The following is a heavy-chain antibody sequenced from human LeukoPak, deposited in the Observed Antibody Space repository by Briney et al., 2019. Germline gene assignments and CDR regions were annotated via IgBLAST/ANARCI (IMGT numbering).Heavy chain of an antibody. Sequence: ASVKVSCKASGGTFSSYAISWVLQAPGQGLEWMGGIIPIFGTANYAQKFQGRVTITTDESTSTAYMELSSLRSEDTAVYYCARTGIVGATGIFDYWGQGTLVTVSS. CDR2: IIPIFGTA. CDR3: ARTGIVGATGIFDY. D-gene: IGHD1-26*01. J-gene: IGHJ4*02. CDR1: GGTFSSYA. V-gene: IGHV1-69*05.